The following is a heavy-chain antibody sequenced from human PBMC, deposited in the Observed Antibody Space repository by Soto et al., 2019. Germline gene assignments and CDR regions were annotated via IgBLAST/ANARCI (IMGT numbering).Heavy chain of an antibody. CDR3: ARDGVGDCSGGSCRYEFDP. V-gene: IGHV4-61*08. CDR1: GGSISSGGYY. Sequence: PSETLSLTCTVSGGSISSGGYYWSWIRQHPGKGLEWIGYIYYSGSTNYNPSLKSRVTISVDTSKNQFSLKLSSVTAADTAVYYCARDGVGDCSGGSCRYEFDPWGQRTLVTVSS. CDR2: IYYSGST. D-gene: IGHD2-15*01. J-gene: IGHJ5*02.